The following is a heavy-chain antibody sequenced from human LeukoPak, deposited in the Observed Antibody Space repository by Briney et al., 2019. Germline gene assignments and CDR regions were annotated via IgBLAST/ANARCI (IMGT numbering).Heavy chain of an antibody. CDR3: ARVKRGAGRIGNWFDP. CDR2: IIPIFGTA. V-gene: IGHV1-69*13. Sequence: ASVKVSCKASGGTFSSYAISWVRQAPGQGLEWMGGIIPIFGTANYAQKFQGRVTITADESTSTAYMELSRLRSDDTAVYYCARVKRGAGRIGNWFDPWGQGALVTVSS. D-gene: IGHD6-19*01. J-gene: IGHJ5*02. CDR1: GGTFSSYA.